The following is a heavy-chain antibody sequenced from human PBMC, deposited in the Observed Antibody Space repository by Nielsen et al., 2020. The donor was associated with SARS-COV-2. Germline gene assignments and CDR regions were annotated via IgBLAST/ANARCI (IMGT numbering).Heavy chain of an antibody. CDR2: INHSGST. CDR3: ARRPITMVRRGGFDY. D-gene: IGHD3-10*01. V-gene: IGHV4-34*01. Sequence: SETLSLTCAVYGGSFSGYYWSWIRQPPGKGLEWIGEINHSGSTNYNPSLKSRVTISVDTSKNQFSLKLSSVTAADTAVYYCARRPITMVRRGGFDYWGQGTLVTVSS. J-gene: IGHJ4*02. CDR1: GGSFSGYY.